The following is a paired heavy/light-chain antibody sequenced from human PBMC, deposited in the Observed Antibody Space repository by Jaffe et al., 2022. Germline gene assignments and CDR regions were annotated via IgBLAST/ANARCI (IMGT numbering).Light chain of an antibody. Sequence: QSALTQPASVSGSPGQSITISCTGTSSDIGGYNYVSWYQQHPGKAPKLLIYDVTNRPSGVSNRFSGSKSGDTASLTISGLQADDEADYYCSSYTSITTRGVVFGGGTKLTVL. CDR3: SSYTSITTRGVV. J-gene: IGLJ2*01. CDR1: SSDIGGYNY. CDR2: DVT. V-gene: IGLV2-14*03.
Heavy chain of an antibody. CDR2: IRFDGSNK. D-gene: IGHD2-15*01. CDR3: AKDRLEYCSGGSCSFDY. V-gene: IGHV3-30*02. Sequence: QVQLVESGGGVVQPGGSLRLSCTASGFPFSNYGIHWVRQAPGKGLEWVAFIRFDGSNKYYLDSVKGRFTISRDNSKDTLYLQMNSLRAEDTAVYYCAKDRLEYCSGGSCSFDYWGQGTLATVSS. CDR1: GFPFSNYG. J-gene: IGHJ4*02.